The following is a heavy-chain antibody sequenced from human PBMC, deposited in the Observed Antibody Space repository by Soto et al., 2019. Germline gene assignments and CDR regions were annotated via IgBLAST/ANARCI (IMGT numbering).Heavy chain of an antibody. CDR3: ARAAMRQLPPTINWFDP. J-gene: IGHJ5*02. CDR2: IGTAGDT. CDR1: GFTFSSYD. D-gene: IGHD6-6*01. Sequence: GGSLRLSCAASGFTFSSYDMHWVRQATGKGLEWVSAIGTAGDTYYPGSVKGRFTISRENAKNSLYLQMNSLRAEDTAVYYCARAAMRQLPPTINWFDPWGQGTLVTVSS. V-gene: IGHV3-13*01.